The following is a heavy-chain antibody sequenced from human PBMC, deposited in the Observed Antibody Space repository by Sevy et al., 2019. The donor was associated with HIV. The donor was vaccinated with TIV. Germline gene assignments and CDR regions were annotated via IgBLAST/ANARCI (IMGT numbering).Heavy chain of an antibody. CDR2: ISSSSSTI. D-gene: IGHD2-2*01. CDR3: ARDDIVVVPAATTNQTMDV. J-gene: IGHJ6*02. V-gene: IGHV3-48*01. Sequence: GGSLRLSCAASGFTFSSYSMNWVRQAPGKGLEWVSYISSSSSTIYYADSVKGRFTISRDNAKNSLYLQMNSLRAEDTAVYYCARDDIVVVPAATTNQTMDVWGQGTTVTVSS. CDR1: GFTFSSYS.